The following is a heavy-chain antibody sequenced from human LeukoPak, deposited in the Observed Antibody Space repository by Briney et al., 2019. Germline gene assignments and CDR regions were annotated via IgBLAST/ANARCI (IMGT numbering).Heavy chain of an antibody. CDR1: GGSISSGPYY. CDR3: ARGDYYDGGGRNWFDP. V-gene: IGHV4-39*01. CDR2: IHYSGST. Sequence: SETLSLTCTVSGGSISSGPYYWGWIRQPPGKGLELIGSIHYSGSTYYNPSLRSRVTISVDTSKNQFSLKLSSVTAADTAVYYCARGDYYDGGGRNWFDPWGQGTLVTVSS. D-gene: IGHD3-16*01. J-gene: IGHJ5*02.